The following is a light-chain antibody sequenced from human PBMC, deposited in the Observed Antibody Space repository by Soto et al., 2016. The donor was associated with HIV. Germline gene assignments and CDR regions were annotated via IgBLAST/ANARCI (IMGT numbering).Light chain of an antibody. CDR1: QSLLHSNGYTY. J-gene: IGKJ2*01. Sequence: DIVMTQSPLSLPVTPGEPASISCRSSQSLLHSNGYTYLDWYLQKPGQSPQLLIYLGSNRASGVPDRFSGSGSGTEFTLKITRVEAEDVGVYYCMQALQTQYTFGQGTKLEIK. CDR3: MQALQTQYT. V-gene: IGKV2-28*01. CDR2: LGS.